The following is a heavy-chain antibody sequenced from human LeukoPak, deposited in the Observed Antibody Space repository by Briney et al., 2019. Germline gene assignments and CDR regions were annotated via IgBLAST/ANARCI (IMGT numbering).Heavy chain of an antibody. CDR2: ISGSGGST. J-gene: IGHJ4*02. CDR3: AKSMGIQLWLGDY. CDR1: GFTFSSYA. Sequence: GGSLRLSCAASGFTFSSYAMSWVRQAPGKGLEWVSAISGSGGSTYYAGSVKGRFTISRDNSKNTLYLQMNSLRAEDTAVYYCAKSMGIQLWLGDYWGQGTLVTVSS. V-gene: IGHV3-23*01. D-gene: IGHD5-18*01.